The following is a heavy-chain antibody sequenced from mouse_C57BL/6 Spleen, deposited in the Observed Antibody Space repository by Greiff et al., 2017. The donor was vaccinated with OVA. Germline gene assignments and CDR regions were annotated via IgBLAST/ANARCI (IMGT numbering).Heavy chain of an antibody. CDR3: ARETAQATLYAMDY. V-gene: IGHV5-16*01. D-gene: IGHD3-2*02. J-gene: IGHJ4*01. CDR2: INYDGSST. CDR1: GFTFSDYY. Sequence: EVKVVESEGGLVQPGSSMKLSCTASGFTFSDYYMAWVRQVPEKGLEWVANINYDGSSTYYLDSLKSRFIISRDNAKNILYLQMSSLKSEDTATYYCARETAQATLYAMDYWGQGTSVTVSS.